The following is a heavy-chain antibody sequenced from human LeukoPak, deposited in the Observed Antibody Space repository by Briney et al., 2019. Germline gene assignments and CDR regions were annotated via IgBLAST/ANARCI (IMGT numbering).Heavy chain of an antibody. Sequence: SETLSLTCAVSSGSISSSTYYWGCIRQPPGKGLEWIGNIYYSGSTYYNPSLKSRVTISVDTSKNQFSLKLSSLTAADTAVYYCARVQRITMVRGVIIIQIWFDPWGQGTLVTVSS. CDR2: IYYSGST. V-gene: IGHV4-39*07. CDR1: SGSISSSTYY. D-gene: IGHD3-10*01. CDR3: ARVQRITMVRGVIIIQIWFDP. J-gene: IGHJ5*02.